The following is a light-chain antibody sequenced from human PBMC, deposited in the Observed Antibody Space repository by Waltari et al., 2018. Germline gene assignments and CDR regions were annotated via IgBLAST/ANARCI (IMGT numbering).Light chain of an antibody. Sequence: LVLTQSPPPSASLGASAKLTCTPISGSSSNAIAWLQQQPGKGPRYLMTVNSDGSHRKGDDIPDRFSASNSGTECYLTISSLQSEDEADYYCQTGGHGTWVFGGGTKLTVL. J-gene: IGLJ3*02. CDR2: VNSDGSH. CDR1: SGSSSNA. CDR3: QTGGHGTWV. V-gene: IGLV4-69*01.